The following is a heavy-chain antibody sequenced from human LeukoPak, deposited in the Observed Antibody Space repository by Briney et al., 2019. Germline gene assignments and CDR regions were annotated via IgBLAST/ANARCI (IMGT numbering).Heavy chain of an antibody. CDR3: ASQEGLWTGDY. Sequence: SETLSLTCTVSGGSVSTYYWSWIRQPPGKGLEWIGSIYYSGSTYYNPSLKSRVTISVDTSKNQFSLKLSSVTAADTAVYYCASQEGLWTGDYWGQGTLVTVSS. J-gene: IGHJ4*02. CDR1: GGSVSTYY. D-gene: IGHD4/OR15-4a*01. CDR2: IYYSGST. V-gene: IGHV4-59*05.